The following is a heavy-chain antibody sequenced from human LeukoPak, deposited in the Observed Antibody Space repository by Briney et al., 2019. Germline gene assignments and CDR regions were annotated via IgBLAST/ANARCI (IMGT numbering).Heavy chain of an antibody. D-gene: IGHD2-2*01. CDR3: ARKYCSSTSCPGAFDI. CDR1: GFTFTDYA. Sequence: GGSLRLSCAASGFTFTDYAMNWVRQAPGKGLEWVSSISSSSSYIYYADSVKGRFTISRDNAKNSLYLQMNSLRAEDTAVYYCARKYCSSTSCPGAFDIWGQGTMVTVSS. CDR2: ISSSSSYI. J-gene: IGHJ3*02. V-gene: IGHV3-21*01.